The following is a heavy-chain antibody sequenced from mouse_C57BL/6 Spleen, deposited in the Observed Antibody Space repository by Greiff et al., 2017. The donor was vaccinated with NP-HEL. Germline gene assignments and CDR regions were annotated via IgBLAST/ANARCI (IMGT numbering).Heavy chain of an antibody. Sequence: EVMLVESGGGLVKPGGSLKLSCAASGFTFSDYGMHWVRQAPEKGLEWVAYISSGSSTIYYADTVKGRFTISRDNAKNTLFLQMTSLRSEDTAMYYCARGYGSSSEFEDWGQGTTLTVSS. CDR1: GFTFSDYG. CDR3: ARGYGSSSEFED. V-gene: IGHV5-17*01. CDR2: ISSGSSTI. J-gene: IGHJ2*01. D-gene: IGHD1-1*01.